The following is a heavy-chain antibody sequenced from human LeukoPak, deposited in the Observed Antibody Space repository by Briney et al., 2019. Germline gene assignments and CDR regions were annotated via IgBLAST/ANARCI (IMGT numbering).Heavy chain of an antibody. CDR1: GFTFSSYG. V-gene: IGHV3-30*02. Sequence: PGGSLRLSCAASGFTFSSYGMHWVRQAPGEGLEWVAFIRYDGSNKYYADSVKGRFTISRDNSKSTLYLEMNSLSPDDTAVYYCARGVEPLAANTLAYWGQGTLVTVSS. CDR3: ARGVEPLAANTLAY. CDR2: IRYDGSNK. D-gene: IGHD1-14*01. J-gene: IGHJ4*02.